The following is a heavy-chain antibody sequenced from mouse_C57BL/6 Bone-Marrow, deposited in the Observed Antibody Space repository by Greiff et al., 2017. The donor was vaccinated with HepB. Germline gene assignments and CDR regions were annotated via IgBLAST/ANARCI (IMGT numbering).Heavy chain of an antibody. CDR3: ARQGNGNLPAY. Sequence: VQLQQPGAELVKPGASVKMSCKASGYTFTSYWITWVKQRPGQGLEWIGDIYPGSGSTNYNEKFKSKATLTVDTSSSTAYMQLSSLTSEDSAIYYCARQGNGNLPAYWGQGTLVTVSA. D-gene: IGHD2-1*01. CDR1: GYTFTSYW. CDR2: IYPGSGST. V-gene: IGHV1-55*01. J-gene: IGHJ3*01.